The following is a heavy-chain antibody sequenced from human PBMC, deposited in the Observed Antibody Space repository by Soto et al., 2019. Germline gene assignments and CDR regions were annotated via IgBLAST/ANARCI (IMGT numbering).Heavy chain of an antibody. CDR1: GFTFSSYG. CDR3: ASPLGRDGYNPFDY. J-gene: IGHJ4*02. CDR2: IWYDGSNK. D-gene: IGHD5-12*01. Sequence: GGSLRLSCAASGFTFSSYGMHWVRQAPGKGLEWVAVIWYDGSNKYYADSVKGRFTISRDNSKNTLYLQMNSLRAEDTAVYYCASPLGRDGYNPFDYWGQGTLVTVSS. V-gene: IGHV3-33*01.